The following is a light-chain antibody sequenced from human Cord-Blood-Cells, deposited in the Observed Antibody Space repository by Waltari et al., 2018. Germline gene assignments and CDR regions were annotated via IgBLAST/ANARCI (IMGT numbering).Light chain of an antibody. CDR2: WAS. Sequence: DIVMTQSPDSLAVSLGERATINCKSSQSVLYSSNNKNYLAWYQRKPGPAPKLLIYWASTRESGVPDRFSGSGSGTDFTLTISSLQAEDVAVYYCQQYYSTPWTFGQGTKVEIK. V-gene: IGKV4-1*01. CDR3: QQYYSTPWT. CDR1: QSVLYSSNNKNY. J-gene: IGKJ1*01.